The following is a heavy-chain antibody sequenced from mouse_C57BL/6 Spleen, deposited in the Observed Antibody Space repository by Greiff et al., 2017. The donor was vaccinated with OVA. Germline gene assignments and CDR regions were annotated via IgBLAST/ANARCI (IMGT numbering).Heavy chain of an antibody. J-gene: IGHJ2*01. CDR1: GFTFSDYY. Sequence: EVQVVESEGGLVQPGSSMKLSCTASGFTFSDYYMAWVRQVPEKGLEWVANINYDGSSTYYLDSLKSRFIISRDNAKNILYLQMSSLKSEDTATYYCARGPLGRGGFDYWGQGTTLTVSS. CDR3: ARGPLGRGGFDY. CDR2: INYDGSST. D-gene: IGHD4-1*01. V-gene: IGHV5-16*01.